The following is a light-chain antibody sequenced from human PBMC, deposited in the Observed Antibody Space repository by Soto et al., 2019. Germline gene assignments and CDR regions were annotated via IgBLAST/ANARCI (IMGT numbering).Light chain of an antibody. CDR2: DVS. V-gene: IGLV2-14*01. CDR1: SSDVVGYNY. J-gene: IGLJ1*01. Sequence: QSVLTQPASVSGSPGQSITISCTGTSSDVVGYNYVSWYQQHPGKAPKLMIYDVSNRPSGVSNLFSGSKSGNTASLTISVLQAEDEADYYCSSYTSSSTLAYVFGTGTKVTVL. CDR3: SSYTSSSTLAYV.